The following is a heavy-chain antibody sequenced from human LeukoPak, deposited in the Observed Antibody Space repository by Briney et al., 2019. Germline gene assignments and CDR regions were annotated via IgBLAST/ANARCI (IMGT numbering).Heavy chain of an antibody. V-gene: IGHV4-34*01. Sequence: PSETLSLTCAVYGGSFSGYYWSWIRQPPGKGLEWIGEINHSGSTNYNPPLKSRVTISVDTPKNQFSLKLSSVAAADTAVYYCASERNKWLRSSFDYWGQGTLVTVSS. CDR3: ASERNKWLRSSFDY. CDR2: INHSGST. CDR1: GGSFSGYY. D-gene: IGHD5-12*01. J-gene: IGHJ4*02.